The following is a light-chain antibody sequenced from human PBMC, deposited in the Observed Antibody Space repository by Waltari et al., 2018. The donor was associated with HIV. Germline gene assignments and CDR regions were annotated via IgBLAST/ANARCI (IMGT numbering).Light chain of an antibody. V-gene: IGKV4-1*01. CDR2: WAS. Sequence: DIVMTQSPDSLAVSLGERATINCKSSQTVLSSSNTKNYLAWYQHKPGQPPKLLIYWASTRASGVPDRFTGSGSATDFTLTISSLQPEDVAVYYCLQSYTTYYTFGQGTKLEI. CDR1: QTVLSSSNTKNY. J-gene: IGKJ2*01. CDR3: LQSYTTYYT.